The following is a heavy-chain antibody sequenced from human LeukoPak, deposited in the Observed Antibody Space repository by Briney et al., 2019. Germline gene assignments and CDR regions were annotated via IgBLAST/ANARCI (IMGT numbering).Heavy chain of an antibody. CDR3: ARAIVGATTEPFHYYYYYGMDV. V-gene: IGHV3-11*04. CDR1: GFTFSDYS. CDR2: ISRSGTTI. Sequence: PGGSLRLSCAASGFTFSDYSMTWVRQAPGKGLEWISYISRSGTTIYYAGSVKGRFTISRDNAKNSLFLQMNSLRAEDTAVYYCARAIVGATTEPFHYYYYYGMDVWGQGTTVTVSS. D-gene: IGHD1-26*01. J-gene: IGHJ6*02.